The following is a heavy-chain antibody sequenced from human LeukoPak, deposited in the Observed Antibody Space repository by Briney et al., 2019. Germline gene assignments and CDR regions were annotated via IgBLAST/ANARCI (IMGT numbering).Heavy chain of an antibody. Sequence: GSLRLSCAASGFTFSSYAMHWVRQAPGKGLEWVAVISHDGSNKYYADSVKGRFTISRDNSKNTLYLQMNSLRAEDTAVYYCARGPLGDSTYYFDYWGQGTLVTVSS. D-gene: IGHD2-21*01. CDR2: ISHDGSNK. J-gene: IGHJ4*02. CDR1: GFTFSSYA. CDR3: ARGPLGDSTYYFDY. V-gene: IGHV3-30*04.